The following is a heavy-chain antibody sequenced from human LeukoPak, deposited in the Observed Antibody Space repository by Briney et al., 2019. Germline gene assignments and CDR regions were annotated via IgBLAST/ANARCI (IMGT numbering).Heavy chain of an antibody. CDR2: ITGSSDTI. Sequence: PGGSLRLSCAASGFTFSDYSMSWVRQAPGKGLEWVSWITGSSDTIFYADSVKGRFTISRDNAKNSLYLQMSSLRDEDTAMYYCSGESRYWGQGTLVIVSS. D-gene: IGHD2-15*01. CDR1: GFTFSDYS. J-gene: IGHJ4*02. V-gene: IGHV3-48*02. CDR3: SGESRY.